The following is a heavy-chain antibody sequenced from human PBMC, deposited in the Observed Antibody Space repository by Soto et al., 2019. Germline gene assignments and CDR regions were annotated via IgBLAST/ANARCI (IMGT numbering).Heavy chain of an antibody. V-gene: IGHV4-34*01. Sequence: SETLSLTCAVYGGSFSGYYWSWIRQPPGKGLEWIGEINHSGSTNYNPSLKSRVTISVDTSKNQFSLKLSSVTAADTAVYYCARKPDYGDYAGEDYWGQGTPVTVSS. J-gene: IGHJ4*02. CDR3: ARKPDYGDYAGEDY. CDR1: GGSFSGYY. CDR2: INHSGST. D-gene: IGHD4-17*01.